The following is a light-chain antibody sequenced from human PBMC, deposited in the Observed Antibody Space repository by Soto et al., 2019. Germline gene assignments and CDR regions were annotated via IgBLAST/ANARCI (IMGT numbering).Light chain of an antibody. CDR1: SSNIGAGYD. CDR3: QSYDSSLSGYV. CDR2: GNS. J-gene: IGLJ1*01. Sequence: QSVLTQPPSVSVAPGQRVTISCTGSSSNIGAGYDVHWYQQLPGTAPKLLIYGNSNRPSGVPDRFSGSKSGTSASLAITGLQAGDEADYYCQSYDSSLSGYVFGTGTRSPS. V-gene: IGLV1-40*01.